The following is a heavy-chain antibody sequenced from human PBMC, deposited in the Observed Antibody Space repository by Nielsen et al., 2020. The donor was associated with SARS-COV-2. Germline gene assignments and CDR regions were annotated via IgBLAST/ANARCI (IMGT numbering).Heavy chain of an antibody. D-gene: IGHD5-18*01. CDR3: AKDLRRIQLWSTGPYFDY. CDR2: INWNGGST. J-gene: IGHJ4*02. Sequence: GESLKISCAASGFTFSSYWMSWVRQAPGKGLEWVSGINWNGGSTGYADSVKGRFTISRDNAKNTLYLQMNSLRAEDTAVYYCAKDLRRIQLWSTGPYFDYWGQGTLVTVSS. V-gene: IGHV3-20*04. CDR1: GFTFSSYW.